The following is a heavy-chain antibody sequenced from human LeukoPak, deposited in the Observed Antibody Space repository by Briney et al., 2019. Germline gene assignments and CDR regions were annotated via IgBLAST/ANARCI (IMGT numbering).Heavy chain of an antibody. CDR2: IIPIFGTA. Sequence: SVEVSCKASGGTFSSYAISWVRQAPGQGLEWMGGIIPIFGTANYAQKFQGRVTITADESTSTAYMELSSLRSEDTAVYYCARDPYSSGWYGYYFDYWGQGTLVAVSS. CDR1: GGTFSSYA. CDR3: ARDPYSSGWYGYYFDY. V-gene: IGHV1-69*13. D-gene: IGHD6-19*01. J-gene: IGHJ4*02.